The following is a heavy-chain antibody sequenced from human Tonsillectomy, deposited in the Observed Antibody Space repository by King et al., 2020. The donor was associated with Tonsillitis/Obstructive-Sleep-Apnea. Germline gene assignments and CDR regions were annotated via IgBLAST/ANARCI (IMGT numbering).Heavy chain of an antibody. D-gene: IGHD3-22*01. V-gene: IGHV1-2*04. CDR1: GYTFTGYY. CDR3: AREEYYYDSSGLDY. CDR2: INPNSGGT. Sequence: QLVQSGAEVKKPGASVKVSCKASGYTFTGYYIHWVRQAPGQGLEWMGWINPNSGGTNYAQKFQGWITMTRDTSISTAYMELSRLISDDTAVYYCAREEYYYDSSGLDYWGQGTLVTVSS. J-gene: IGHJ4*02.